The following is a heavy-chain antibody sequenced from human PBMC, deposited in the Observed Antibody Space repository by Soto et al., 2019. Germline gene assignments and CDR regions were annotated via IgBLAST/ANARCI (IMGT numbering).Heavy chain of an antibody. CDR1: GFTFSSYA. CDR2: ISGSGGST. V-gene: IGHV3-23*01. J-gene: IGHJ5*02. Sequence: RRLSCAASGFTFSSYAMSWVRQAPGKGLEWVSAISGSGGSTYYADSVKGRFTISRDNSKNTLYLQMNSLRAEDTAVYYCAKDPDIVVVPAAILGGWFDPWGQGTLVTVSS. CDR3: AKDPDIVVVPAAILGGWFDP. D-gene: IGHD2-2*02.